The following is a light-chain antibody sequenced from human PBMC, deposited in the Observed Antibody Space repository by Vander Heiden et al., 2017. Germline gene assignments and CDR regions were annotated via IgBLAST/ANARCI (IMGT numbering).Light chain of an antibody. CDR1: SSDVGRYNF. CDR2: DVT. V-gene: IGLV2-11*01. CDR3: CSFVDSFTFV. J-gene: IGLJ1*01. Sequence: QSAPTPPRPGSGSPGQSVPIPCTGTSSDVGRYNFVSWYQKYPGTAPRVISYDVTRRPSGVPDCFSGSKSGNTASLTISGLQADDDAYYYCCSFVDSFTFVFGTGTKVTVL.